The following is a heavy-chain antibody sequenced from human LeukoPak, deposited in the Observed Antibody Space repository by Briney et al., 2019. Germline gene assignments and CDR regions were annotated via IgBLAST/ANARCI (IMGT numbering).Heavy chain of an antibody. D-gene: IGHD2-8*01. J-gene: IGHJ6*02. Sequence: GASVKVSCKTSGYTFTSYAIRWVRQAPGQRLEWMGWVNAANGNTRYSQRFQGRVTFTRDTSASTAYMELSSLRSEDTAVYYCARGDCTNGVCPIYYYYGMDVWGQGTTVTVSS. CDR3: ARGDCTNGVCPIYYYYGMDV. CDR1: GYTFTSYA. CDR2: VNAANGNT. V-gene: IGHV1-3*01.